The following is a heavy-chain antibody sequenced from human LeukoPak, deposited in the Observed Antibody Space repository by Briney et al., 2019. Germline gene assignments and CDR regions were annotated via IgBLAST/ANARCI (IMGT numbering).Heavy chain of an antibody. CDR2: IGGSGGDT. V-gene: IGHV3-23*01. Sequence: GGSLRLSCAASGFTFSSSVMSWVLQAPGKGLEWVSSIGGSGGDTYYADSVKGRFTISRDNSKNTLHLQMNSLRAEDTAVYYCAGLKGMDVWGQGTTVTVSS. CDR3: AGLKGMDV. CDR1: GFTFSSSV. J-gene: IGHJ6*02.